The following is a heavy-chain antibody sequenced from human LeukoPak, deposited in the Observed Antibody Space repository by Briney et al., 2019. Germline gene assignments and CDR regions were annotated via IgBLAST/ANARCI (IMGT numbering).Heavy chain of an antibody. J-gene: IGHJ4*02. CDR2: IKQDGSEK. V-gene: IGHV3-7*01. Sequence: GGSLRLSCAVSGFTFSSYWMNWVRQAPGKGLEWVASIKQDGSEKYYVDSVKGRFTISRDNAKNALYLQMNSLRAEDTAVYYCARESAMVWAIDYWGQGTLVTVSS. D-gene: IGHD5-18*01. CDR3: ARESAMVWAIDY. CDR1: GFTFSSYW.